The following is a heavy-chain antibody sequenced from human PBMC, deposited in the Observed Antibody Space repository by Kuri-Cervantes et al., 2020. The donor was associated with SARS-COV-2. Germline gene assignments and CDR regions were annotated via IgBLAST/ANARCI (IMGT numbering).Heavy chain of an antibody. V-gene: IGHV4-59*01. J-gene: IGHJ4*02. Sequence: ESLKISCVASGFTFSNYWSWIRQPPGKGLEWIGYIYYSGSTNYNPSLRSRVTISVDTSKNQFSLKLSSVTAADTAVYYCARVYNDSSGYYGVGYFDYWGQGTLVTVSS. CDR1: GFTFSNY. D-gene: IGHD3-22*01. CDR3: ARVYNDSSGYYGVGYFDY. CDR2: IYYSGST.